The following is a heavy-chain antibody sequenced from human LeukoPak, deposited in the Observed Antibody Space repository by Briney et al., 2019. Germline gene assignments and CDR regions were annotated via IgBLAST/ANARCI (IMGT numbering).Heavy chain of an antibody. CDR3: TGDGRYSYGYKAFNY. CDR2: IRSKANSYAT. CDR1: GFTLSGSA. D-gene: IGHD5-18*01. V-gene: IGHV3-73*01. J-gene: IGHJ4*02. Sequence: GGSLRLSCAASGFTLSGSAMHWVRQASGKGPEWVGRIRSKANSYATAYAASVKGRFTISRDDSKNTAYLQMNSLKTEDTAVYYCTGDGRYSYGYKAFNYWGQGTLVTVSS.